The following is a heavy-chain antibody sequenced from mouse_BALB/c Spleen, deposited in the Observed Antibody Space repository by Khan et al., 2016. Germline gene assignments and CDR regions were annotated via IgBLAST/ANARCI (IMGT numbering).Heavy chain of an antibody. CDR2: IDPANGNT. CDR3: ARGYEAWLAY. J-gene: IGHJ3*01. V-gene: IGHV14-3*02. D-gene: IGHD2-10*02. CDR1: GFNIKDTY. Sequence: VQLQQSGAELVKPGASVKLSCTTSGFNIKDTYMYWVKQRPEQGLEWIGRIDPANGNTKYDPKFQGKATITADTSSNTAYLQFSSLTSADTAVYYCARGYEAWLAYWGQGTLVTVSA.